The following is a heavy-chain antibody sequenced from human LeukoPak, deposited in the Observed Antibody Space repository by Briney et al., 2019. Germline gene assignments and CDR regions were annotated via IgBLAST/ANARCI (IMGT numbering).Heavy chain of an antibody. CDR3: ARGLSSGYSVYFDY. D-gene: IGHD3-22*01. CDR1: GGSISSGGYS. CDR2: IYHSGST. J-gene: IGHJ4*02. Sequence: TLSLTCAVSGGSISSGGYSWNWIRQPPGKGLEWIGYIYHSGSTYYNPSLKSRVTISVDRSKNQFSLKLSSVTAADTAVYYCARGLSSGYSVYFDYWGQGTLVTVSS. V-gene: IGHV4-30-2*01.